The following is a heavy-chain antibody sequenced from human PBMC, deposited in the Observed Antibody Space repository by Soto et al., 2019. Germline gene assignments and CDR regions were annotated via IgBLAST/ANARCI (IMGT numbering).Heavy chain of an antibody. V-gene: IGHV3-15*01. CDR1: EYTFSDAL. D-gene: IGHD3-3*01. J-gene: IGHJ4*02. Sequence: WWSLRLSCLVFEYTFSDALISWVRQAPGKGLEWVARINRKIDGETTDYAAPVEGRFTIARDDSKNTLYLQMSSLKIEDTAVYFCTADHWSWGQGTLVTVSS. CDR3: TADHWS. CDR2: INRKIDGETT.